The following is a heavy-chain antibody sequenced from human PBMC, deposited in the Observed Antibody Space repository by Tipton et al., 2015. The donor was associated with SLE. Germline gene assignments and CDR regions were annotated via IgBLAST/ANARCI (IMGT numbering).Heavy chain of an antibody. CDR2: IHYSGGS. V-gene: IGHV4-31*03. CDR3: ARQGGWYYGILTRGYFDY. J-gene: IGHJ4*02. CDR1: GGSIDSDGYY. Sequence: TLSLTCNVSGGSIDSDGYYWSWIRQLPGKGLDWIGYIHYSGGSYYNPSLKSRVTFSIDTSKNHFSMKLTSVTAADTAVYYCARQGGWYYGILTRGYFDYWGQGTLVTVSS. D-gene: IGHD3-9*01.